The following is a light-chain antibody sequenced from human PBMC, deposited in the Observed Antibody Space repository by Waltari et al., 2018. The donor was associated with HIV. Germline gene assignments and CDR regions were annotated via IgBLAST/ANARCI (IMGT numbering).Light chain of an antibody. CDR3: HQRSNWPIT. CDR2: GAS. J-gene: IGKJ5*01. CDR1: QSVSTF. Sequence: EIVLPQSPATLSLSPGERATLSCRASQSVSTFLAWYQQKPGKAPRLLIYGASTRATGIPARFSGSGSGTDFTLTISSLEPEDFGVYYCHQRSNWPITFGQGTRLEIK. V-gene: IGKV3-11*01.